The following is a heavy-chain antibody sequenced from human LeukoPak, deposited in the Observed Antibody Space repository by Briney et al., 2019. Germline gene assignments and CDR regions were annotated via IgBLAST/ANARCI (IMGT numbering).Heavy chain of an antibody. CDR1: GFTFSSYW. CDR3: ARDYSNYGDFDY. CDR2: INSGGSST. V-gene: IGHV3-74*01. Sequence: GGSLRLSCAASGFTFSSYWKHWVRQAPGKGLVWVSRINSGGSSTSYADSVKGRFTISRDNAKNTLYLQMNSLRAEDTAVYYCARDYSNYGDFDYWGQGTLVTVSS. J-gene: IGHJ4*02. D-gene: IGHD4-11*01.